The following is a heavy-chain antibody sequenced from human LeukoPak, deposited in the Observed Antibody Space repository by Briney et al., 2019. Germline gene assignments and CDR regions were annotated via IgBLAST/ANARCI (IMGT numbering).Heavy chain of an antibody. CDR1: GFTFSNAW. D-gene: IGHD1-1*01. CDR3: TTGLERRSWFDP. J-gene: IGHJ5*02. Sequence: GGSLRLSCAASGFTFSNAWMSWVRQAPGKGLKWVGRIKSKTDGGATDYAAPVKGRFTISRDDSKNTLYLQMNSLKTEDTAVYYCTTGLERRSWFDPWGQGTLVTVSS. V-gene: IGHV3-15*01. CDR2: IKSKTDGGAT.